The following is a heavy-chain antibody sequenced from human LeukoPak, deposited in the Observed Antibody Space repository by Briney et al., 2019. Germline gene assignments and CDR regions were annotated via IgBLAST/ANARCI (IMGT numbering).Heavy chain of an antibody. CDR2: ISSSSSTI. Sequence: GGSLRLSCAASGFTFSSYSMNWVRQAPGKGLEWVSYISSSSSTIYYADSVKGRFTISGDNAKNSLYLQMNSLRAEDTAVYYYARGDRVTMIVVVIETFDYWGQGTLVTVSS. CDR1: GFTFSSYS. D-gene: IGHD3-22*01. J-gene: IGHJ4*02. V-gene: IGHV3-48*01. CDR3: ARGDRVTMIVVVIETFDY.